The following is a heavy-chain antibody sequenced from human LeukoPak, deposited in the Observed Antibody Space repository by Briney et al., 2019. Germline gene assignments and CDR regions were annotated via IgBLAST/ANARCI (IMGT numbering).Heavy chain of an antibody. V-gene: IGHV4-39*07. CDR1: GGSISSSSYY. CDR2: IYYSGST. CDR3: ARSPYSSTYYPDY. D-gene: IGHD6-13*01. Sequence: SETLSLTCTVSGGSISSSSYYWGWIRLPPGKGLEWIGSIYYSGSTYYNPSLKSRVTISVDTSKNQFSLKLSSVTAADAAVYYCARSPYSSTYYPDYWGQGTLVTVSS. J-gene: IGHJ4*02.